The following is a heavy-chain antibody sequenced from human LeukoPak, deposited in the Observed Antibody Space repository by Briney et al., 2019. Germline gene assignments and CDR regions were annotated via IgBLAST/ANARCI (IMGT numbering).Heavy chain of an antibody. CDR2: IYTSVST. V-gene: IGHV4-4*07. J-gene: IGHJ3*02. Sequence: SETLSLTCTVSGGSISSYYWSWIRQPAGKGLEWIGRIYTSVSTNYNPSLKSRVTMSVDTSKNQFSLKLSSVTAADTAVYYCAREGAFGYSSPMDIWGQGTMVTVSS. CDR1: GGSISSYY. CDR3: AREGAFGYSSPMDI. D-gene: IGHD6-13*01.